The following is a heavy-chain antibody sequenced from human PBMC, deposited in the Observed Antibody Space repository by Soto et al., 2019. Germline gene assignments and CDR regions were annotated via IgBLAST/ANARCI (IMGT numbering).Heavy chain of an antibody. D-gene: IGHD3-9*01. CDR3: TTDFFDWLLYGYGMDV. CDR1: GFTLSNAW. Sequence: GGSLRLSPAASGFTLSNAWMSWVRQAPGKGLEWVGRIKSRTDGGTTDYAAPVKGRFTISRDDSKNTLYLQMNSLKTEDTAVYYCTTDFFDWLLYGYGMDVWGQGTTVTVSS. J-gene: IGHJ6*02. V-gene: IGHV3-15*01. CDR2: IKSRTDGGTT.